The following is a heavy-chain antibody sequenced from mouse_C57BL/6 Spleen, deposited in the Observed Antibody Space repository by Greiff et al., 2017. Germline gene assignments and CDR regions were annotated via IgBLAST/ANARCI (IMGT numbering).Heavy chain of an antibody. CDR2: IDPENGDT. CDR1: GFNIKDDY. J-gene: IGHJ3*01. D-gene: IGHD1-1*01. Sequence: VQLQQSGAELVRPGASVKLSCTASGFNIKDDYMHWVKQRPEQGLEWIGWIDPENGDTEYASKFQGKATITADTSSNTAYLQLSSLTSEDTAVDYCTPYYYGSAWFAYWGQGTLVTVSA. CDR3: TPYYYGSAWFAY. V-gene: IGHV14-4*01.